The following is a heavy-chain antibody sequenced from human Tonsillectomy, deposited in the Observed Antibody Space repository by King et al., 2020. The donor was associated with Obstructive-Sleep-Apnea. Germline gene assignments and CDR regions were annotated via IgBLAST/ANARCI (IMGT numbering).Heavy chain of an antibody. CDR1: GYTFTGDF. CDR3: ASDAAADRHRRSDYFDY. Sequence: QLVQFGAEVREPGASVKISCKASGYTFTGDFIHWVRQAPGQGLEWMGWINPNSGGTDYAQKFQGRVSMTRDTSISTAYMELSSLRSDDAAFYYCASDAAADRHRRSDYFDYWGQGTLVTVSS. CDR2: INPNSGGT. J-gene: IGHJ4*02. V-gene: IGHV1-2*02. D-gene: IGHD6-25*01.